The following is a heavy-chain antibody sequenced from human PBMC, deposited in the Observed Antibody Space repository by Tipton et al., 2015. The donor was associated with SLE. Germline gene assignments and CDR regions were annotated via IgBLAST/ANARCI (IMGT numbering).Heavy chain of an antibody. D-gene: IGHD1-7*01. Sequence: TLSLTCTVSGGSISSSGYYWGWIRQPPGKGLEWIGEINHSGSTNYNPSLKSRVTISVDTSKNQFSLKLSCVTAADTAVYYCARYWGVELGWFDPWGQGTLVTVSS. CDR3: ARYWGVELGWFDP. CDR1: GGSISSSGYY. V-gene: IGHV4-39*07. CDR2: INHSGST. J-gene: IGHJ5*02.